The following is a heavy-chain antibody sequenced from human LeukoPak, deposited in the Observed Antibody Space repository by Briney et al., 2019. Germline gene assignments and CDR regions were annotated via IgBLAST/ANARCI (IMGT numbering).Heavy chain of an antibody. V-gene: IGHV1-69*05. D-gene: IGHD6-19*01. J-gene: IGHJ4*02. CDR1: GGTFSSYA. CDR2: IIPIFGTA. Sequence: GSSVKVSCKASGGTFSSYAISWVRQAPGQGLEWMGGIIPIFGTANYAQKFQGRVTMTRDMSTSTVYMELSSLRSEDTAVYYCARDQGLDLNSGWVLNIYWGQGTLVTVSS. CDR3: ARDQGLDLNSGWVLNIY.